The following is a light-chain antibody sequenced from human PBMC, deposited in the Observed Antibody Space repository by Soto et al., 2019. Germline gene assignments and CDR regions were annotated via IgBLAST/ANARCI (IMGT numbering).Light chain of an antibody. CDR1: QNIGSN. V-gene: IGKV3-15*01. J-gene: IGKJ4*01. CDR3: QQHENWFTLS. CDR2: AAS. Sequence: IVMTQSPGTLSVSPGGRATLSCRASQNIGSNLAWYQQRPGQPPRLLIYAASTRATGIPARFSGGGSGTDFTLTISSLQSEDFAVYYCQQHENWFTLSFGGGTKVEIK.